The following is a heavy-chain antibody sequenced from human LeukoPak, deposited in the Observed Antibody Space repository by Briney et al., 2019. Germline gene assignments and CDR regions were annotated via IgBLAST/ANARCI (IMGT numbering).Heavy chain of an antibody. V-gene: IGHV3-7*01. Sequence: GGSLRLSCAASGFTFSSYWMSWVRQAPGKGLEWVANIKQDGSEKYYVDSVKGRFTISRDNAKNSLYLQMNSLRAEDTAVYYCARDRAVSSSNSEIGYWGQGTLVTVSS. CDR1: GFTFSSYW. D-gene: IGHD6-13*01. CDR2: IKQDGSEK. CDR3: ARDRAVSSSNSEIGY. J-gene: IGHJ4*02.